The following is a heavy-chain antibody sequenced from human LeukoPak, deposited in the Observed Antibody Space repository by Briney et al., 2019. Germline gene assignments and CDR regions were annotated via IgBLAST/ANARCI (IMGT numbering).Heavy chain of an antibody. Sequence: PSGTLSLTCAVSGGSISSSNWWSWVRQPPGKGLEWIGEIYHSGSTNYNPSLKSRVTISVDKSKNQFSLKLSSVTAADTAVYYCASAANDSSGYYYDYWGQGTLVTVSS. CDR3: ASAANDSSGYYYDY. CDR2: IYHSGST. CDR1: GGSISSSNW. J-gene: IGHJ4*02. D-gene: IGHD3-22*01. V-gene: IGHV4-4*02.